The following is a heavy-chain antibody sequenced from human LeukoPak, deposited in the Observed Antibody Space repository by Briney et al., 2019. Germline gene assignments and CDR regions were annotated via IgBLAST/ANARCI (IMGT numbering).Heavy chain of an antibody. J-gene: IGHJ4*02. CDR1: GGSISSGGYY. Sequence: SETLSLTCTVSGGSISSGGYYWSWLRQHPGKGLEWLGYIYYSGSTYYNPSLKSRVTISVDTSKNQFSLKLSSVTAADTAVYYCARVSYYDSSAPNIIDYWGQGTLVTVSS. V-gene: IGHV4-31*03. CDR2: IYYSGST. CDR3: ARVSYYDSSAPNIIDY. D-gene: IGHD3-22*01.